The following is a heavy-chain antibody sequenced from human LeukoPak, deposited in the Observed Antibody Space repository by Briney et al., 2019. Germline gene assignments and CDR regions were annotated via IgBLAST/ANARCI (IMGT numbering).Heavy chain of an antibody. D-gene: IGHD5-24*01. V-gene: IGHV3-13*01. CDR2: LGTAGDT. J-gene: IGHJ4*02. Sequence: GGSLRLSCAASGFTLTNYAMHWVRQSAGEGLEWVSALGTAGDTFYPGSVKGRFTISRDNAKKSLFLQMNSLRAEDTAIYYCARQNTPHGNFDYWGQGTLVTVSS. CDR1: GFTLTNYA. CDR3: ARQNTPHGNFDY.